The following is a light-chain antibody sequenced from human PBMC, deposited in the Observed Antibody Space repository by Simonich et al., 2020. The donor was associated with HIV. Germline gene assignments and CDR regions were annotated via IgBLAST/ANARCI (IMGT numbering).Light chain of an antibody. J-gene: IGLJ3*02. V-gene: IGLV2-23*01. CDR3: CSYAGGSTWV. CDR1: SSNVGNYTL. CDR2: EGN. Sequence: QSALTQPASVSGSPGQSITISCTGTSSNVGNYTLVTWYQQNPAKAPTHMIYEGNKRPSGVSNRFAGSKSGNTASLTISGLQAEDEADYYCCSYAGGSTWVFGGGTKLTVL.